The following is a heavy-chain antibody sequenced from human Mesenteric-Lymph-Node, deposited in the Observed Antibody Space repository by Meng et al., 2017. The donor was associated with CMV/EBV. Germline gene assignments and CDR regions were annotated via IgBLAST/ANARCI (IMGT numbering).Heavy chain of an antibody. CDR3: AREYSSSWYVRRSVSYYYGMDV. Sequence: SETLSLICTVSGGSVSSGSYYWSWIRQPPGKGLEWIGYIYYSGSTNYNPSLKSRVTISVDTSKNQFSLKLSSVTAADTAVYYCAREYSSSWYVRRSVSYYYGMDVWGQGTTVTVSS. D-gene: IGHD6-13*01. J-gene: IGHJ6*02. V-gene: IGHV4-61*01. CDR1: GGSVSSGSYY. CDR2: IYYSGST.